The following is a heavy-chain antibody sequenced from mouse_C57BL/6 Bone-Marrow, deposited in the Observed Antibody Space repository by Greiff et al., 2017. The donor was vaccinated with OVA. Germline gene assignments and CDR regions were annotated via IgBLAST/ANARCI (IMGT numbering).Heavy chain of an antibody. CDR3: ARGSPHYYAMDY. J-gene: IGHJ4*01. CDR2: IDPNSGGT. Sequence: QVQLQQPGAELVKPGASVKMSCKASGYTFTSYWITWVKQRPGQGLEWIGRIDPNSGGTKYNEKFKSKATLTVDKPSSTAYMQLSSLTSEDSAVYYCARGSPHYYAMDYWGQGTSVTVSS. CDR1: GYTFTSYW. V-gene: IGHV1-72*01.